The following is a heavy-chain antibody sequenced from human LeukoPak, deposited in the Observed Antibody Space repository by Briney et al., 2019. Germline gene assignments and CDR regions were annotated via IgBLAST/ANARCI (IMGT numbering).Heavy chain of an antibody. CDR2: IYYSGST. D-gene: IGHD2-2*01. CDR3: ARHSNGGCTSTRCHIDY. CDR1: GDSISSGSYY. J-gene: IGHJ4*02. V-gene: IGHV4-39*01. Sequence: PSETLSLTCTVSGDSISSGSYYWGWIRQPPGKGLEWIGTIYYSGSTYYNSSLKSRVTMSVDTSKNQFSLNLSSVTAADTAVYYCARHSNGGCTSTRCHIDYWGQGTLVTVSS.